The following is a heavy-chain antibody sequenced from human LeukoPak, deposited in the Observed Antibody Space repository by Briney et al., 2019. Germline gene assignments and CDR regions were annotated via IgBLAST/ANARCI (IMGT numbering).Heavy chain of an antibody. D-gene: IGHD3-22*01. CDR1: GFTFSSYS. Sequence: GGSLRLSCAASGFTFSSYSMNWVRQAPGKGLEWVSSISSSNSYIYYADSVKGRFTISRDNSKNTLYLQMNSLRAEDTAVYYCAKDLVVITQDDAFDIWGQGTMVTVSS. J-gene: IGHJ3*02. V-gene: IGHV3-21*04. CDR2: ISSSNSYI. CDR3: AKDLVVITQDDAFDI.